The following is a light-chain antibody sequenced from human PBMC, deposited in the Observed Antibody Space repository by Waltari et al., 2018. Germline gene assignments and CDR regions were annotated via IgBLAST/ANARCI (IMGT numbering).Light chain of an antibody. CDR2: GNS. Sequence: QSVLTQPPSVSGAPGQRVTISCPGSSSNIGAGYDVHWYQQLPRTATKLLINGNSNRPSGVPDRFSGSNSGTSASLAITGLQAQDEADYYCQSYDSSLSGSRVFGGGTKLTVL. J-gene: IGLJ2*01. CDR3: QSYDSSLSGSRV. V-gene: IGLV1-40*01. CDR1: SSNIGAGYD.